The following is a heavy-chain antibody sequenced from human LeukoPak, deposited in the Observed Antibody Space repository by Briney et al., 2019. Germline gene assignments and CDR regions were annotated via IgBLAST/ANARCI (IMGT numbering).Heavy chain of an antibody. J-gene: IGHJ3*01. Sequence: GGSLRLSCAASGFTVSSNYMAWVRQAPGKGLEWVSVIYTDGSAYFAQSVKAKFTMSRENSKNTVFLQMNSLRAEDTAVYHCATGLPASGSFAVWGQGTMVTVSS. CDR1: GFTVSSNY. CDR3: ATGLPASGSFAV. D-gene: IGHD3-10*01. V-gene: IGHV3-66*01. CDR2: IYTDGSA.